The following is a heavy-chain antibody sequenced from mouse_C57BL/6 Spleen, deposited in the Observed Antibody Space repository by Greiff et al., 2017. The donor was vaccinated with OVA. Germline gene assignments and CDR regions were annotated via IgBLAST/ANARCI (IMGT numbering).Heavy chain of an antibody. CDR1: GFNIKDYY. Sequence: EVMLVESGAELVRPGASVKLSCTASGFNIKDYYMHWVKQRPEQGLEWIGRIDPEDGDTEYDPKFQGKATMTADTSSNTAYLQLSSLTSEDTAVDYCTTSGSSYGYAMDYWGQGTSVTVSS. CDR2: IDPEDGDT. V-gene: IGHV14-1*01. J-gene: IGHJ4*01. CDR3: TTSGSSYGYAMDY. D-gene: IGHD1-1*01.